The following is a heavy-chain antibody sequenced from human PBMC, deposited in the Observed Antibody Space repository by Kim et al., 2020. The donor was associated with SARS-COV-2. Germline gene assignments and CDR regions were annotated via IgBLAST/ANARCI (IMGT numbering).Heavy chain of an antibody. J-gene: IGHJ4*02. CDR1: GFTFNRYW. CDR3: LLIAARDILDS. V-gene: IGHV3-74*01. Sequence: GGSLRLSCAASGFTFNRYWMHWVRQPPGKGLVWVSRISPDGSRTNYADSVKGRFTISRDNTKNTLYLEMNSLRAEDTAVYRCLLIAARDILDSWGQGTLVTVSS. CDR2: ISPDGSRT. D-gene: IGHD6-6*01.